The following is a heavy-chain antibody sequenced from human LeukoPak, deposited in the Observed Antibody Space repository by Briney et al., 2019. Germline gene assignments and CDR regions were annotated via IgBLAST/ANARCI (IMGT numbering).Heavy chain of an antibody. J-gene: IGHJ4*02. CDR1: GGSISSGGYY. Sequence: SETLSLTCTVSGGSISSGGYYWNWIRQHPGKDLEWIGYIYYSGSTYYNPSLKSRVTISVDTSKNQFSLKLSSVTAADTAVYYCARDHGYYYGSGSYYPHPFDYWGQGTLVTVSS. CDR3: ARDHGYYYGSGSYYPHPFDY. CDR2: IYYSGST. V-gene: IGHV4-31*03. D-gene: IGHD3-10*01.